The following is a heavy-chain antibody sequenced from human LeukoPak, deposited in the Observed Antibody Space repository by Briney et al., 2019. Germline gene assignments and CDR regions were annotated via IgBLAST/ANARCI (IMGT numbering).Heavy chain of an antibody. V-gene: IGHV3-23*01. CDR2: ISGSGGST. J-gene: IGHJ3*02. CDR1: GFTFSDYY. CDR3: AKDLEDTAMIRRPFDI. Sequence: GGSLRLSCAASGFTFSDYYMSWVRQAPGKGLEWVSGISGSGGSTPYADSVKGRFTISRDNSKNTLYLQMNSLRAEDTAVYYCAKDLEDTAMIRRPFDIWVQGTMVTVSS. D-gene: IGHD5-18*01.